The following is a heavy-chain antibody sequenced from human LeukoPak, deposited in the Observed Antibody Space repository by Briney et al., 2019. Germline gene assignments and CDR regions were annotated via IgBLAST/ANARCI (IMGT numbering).Heavy chain of an antibody. CDR3: ARDSTEIVLMVYAPEAPDY. Sequence: ASVKVSCKASGYTFTGYYMHWVRQAPGQGLEWMGWINPNSGGTNYAQKFQGRVTMTRDTSISTAYMELRSLRSDDTAVYYCARDSTEIVLMVYAPEAPDYWGQGTLVTVSS. D-gene: IGHD2-8*01. J-gene: IGHJ4*02. CDR2: INPNSGGT. V-gene: IGHV1-2*02. CDR1: GYTFTGYY.